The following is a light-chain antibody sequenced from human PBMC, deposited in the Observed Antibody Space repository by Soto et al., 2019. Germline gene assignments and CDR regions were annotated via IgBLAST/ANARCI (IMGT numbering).Light chain of an antibody. CDR1: QSVSSN. V-gene: IGKV3-15*01. CDR3: QQYDNWPPWT. J-gene: IGKJ1*01. Sequence: EIVMTQSPATLSVSPGERATLSCRASQSVSSNLAWYQQKPCQAPRLLFYGASTRATGIPDRFSGSGSETEFTLTISSLQPEDFAVYYCQQYDNWPPWTFGQGTKVEIK. CDR2: GAS.